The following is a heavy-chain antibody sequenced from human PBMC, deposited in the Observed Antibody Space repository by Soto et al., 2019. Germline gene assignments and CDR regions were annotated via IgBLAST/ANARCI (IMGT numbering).Heavy chain of an antibody. CDR1: GYTFSSYD. Sequence: QVQLVQSGAEVKKPGASVKVSCKASGYTFSSYDINWVRQATGQGLEWMGWMKPTSGNTGYAQKFQGRVTMTRDTSISTAYFELSSLRSEDTAVYYCVSSGYGPNGVCYFGDFDYWGQGTLVTVSS. J-gene: IGHJ4*02. V-gene: IGHV1-8*01. CDR2: MKPTSGNT. CDR3: VSSGYGPNGVCYFGDFDY. D-gene: IGHD2-8*01.